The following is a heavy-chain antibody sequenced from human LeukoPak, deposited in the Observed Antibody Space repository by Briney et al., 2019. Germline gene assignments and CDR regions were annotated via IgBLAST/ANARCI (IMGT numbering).Heavy chain of an antibody. J-gene: IGHJ4*02. CDR1: GFTFSSYG. CDR3: ARVPAYYYDSSGYAGVDY. CDR2: ISYDGSNK. D-gene: IGHD3-22*01. V-gene: IGHV3-30*03. Sequence: QTGGSLRLSCAASGFTFSSYGMHWVRQAPGKGLEWVAVISYDGSNKYYADSVKGRFTISRDNSKNTLYLQMNSLRAEDTAVYYCARVPAYYYDSSGYAGVDYWGQGTLVTVSS.